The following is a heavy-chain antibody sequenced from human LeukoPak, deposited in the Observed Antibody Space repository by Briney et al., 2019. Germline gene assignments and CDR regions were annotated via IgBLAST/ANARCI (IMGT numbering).Heavy chain of an antibody. CDR3: ARASPDYDILTGPLDY. J-gene: IGHJ4*02. V-gene: IGHV4-59*01. CDR2: MSYSGST. D-gene: IGHD3-9*01. Sequence: TSETLSLTCTVSGASISSYYWIWIRQPPGKGLEWIGCMSYSGSTNYNPPLKSRVTISLDTSKNQLSLKLSSVTAADTAVYYCARASPDYDILTGPLDYWGLGTLVTVSS. CDR1: GASISSYY.